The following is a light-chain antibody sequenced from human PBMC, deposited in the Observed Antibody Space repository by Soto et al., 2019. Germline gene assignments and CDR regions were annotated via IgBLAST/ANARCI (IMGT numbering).Light chain of an antibody. CDR2: ATS. CDR3: QRYGAASFT. CDR1: QSVDSSY. J-gene: IGKJ2*01. Sequence: EIVWTQSPGTLSLSPGERATLSCRASQSVDSSYLSWYQHKPGQAPRLLIYATSSRATGIPDRVSGSGSGTDFTLTISRLEPEDFAVYYCQRYGAASFTFGQGTNLEIK. V-gene: IGKV3-20*01.